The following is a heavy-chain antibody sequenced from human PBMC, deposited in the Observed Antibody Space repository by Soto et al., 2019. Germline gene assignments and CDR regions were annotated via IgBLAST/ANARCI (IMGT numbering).Heavy chain of an antibody. J-gene: IGHJ4*02. CDR1: GFTFTSAW. CDR2: IKSKTDGGTV. CDR3: TTAERGGSYYSDY. D-gene: IGHD1-26*01. Sequence: EVQLVESGGGLVRPGESLRLSCAASGFTFTSAWINWVRQAPGKGLEWAGRIKSKTDGGTVDYGAPVKDRFTISRDDSKNTAYLQMNSLSNEDTAVYYCTTAERGGSYYSDYWGQGTLVTVSS. V-gene: IGHV3-15*07.